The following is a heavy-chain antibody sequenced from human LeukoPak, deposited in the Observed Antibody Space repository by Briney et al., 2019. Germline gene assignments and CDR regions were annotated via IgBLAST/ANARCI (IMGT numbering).Heavy chain of an antibody. CDR1: GFTFSSYG. CDR3: ATGRSCTTCYLPDY. Sequence: GGSLRLSCAASGFTFSSYGMHWVRQAPGKGLEWVAFIRYDGSNKYYADSVKGRFTISRDNSKNTLYLQMNSLRAEDTAVYHCATGRSCTTCYLPDYWGQGTLVTVSS. D-gene: IGHD2-2*01. V-gene: IGHV3-30*02. CDR2: IRYDGSNK. J-gene: IGHJ4*02.